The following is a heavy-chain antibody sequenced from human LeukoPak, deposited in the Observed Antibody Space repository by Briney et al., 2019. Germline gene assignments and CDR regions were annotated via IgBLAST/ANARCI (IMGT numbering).Heavy chain of an antibody. J-gene: IGHJ3*02. CDR3: ARPMIVGDDASDI. Sequence: SETLSLTCTVSGGSISSGGYYWSWIRQHPGKGLEWIGYIYYSGSTYYNPSLKSRVTISVDTSKNQFSLKLSSVTAADTAVYYCARPMIVGDDASDIWGQGTMVTVSS. CDR2: IYYSGST. V-gene: IGHV4-31*03. D-gene: IGHD3-22*01. CDR1: GGSISSGGYY.